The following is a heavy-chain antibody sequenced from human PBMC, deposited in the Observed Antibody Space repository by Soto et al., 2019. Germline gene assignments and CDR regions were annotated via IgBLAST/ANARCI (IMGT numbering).Heavy chain of an antibody. CDR3: ARESVESGSYFYYYYGMGV. CDR1: RFTFSSYA. V-gene: IGHV3-30-3*01. CDR2: ISYDGSNK. J-gene: IGHJ6*02. D-gene: IGHD1-26*01. Sequence: AGSLRLSCAASRFTFSSYAMHWVRQAPGKGLEWVAVISYDGSNKYYADSVKGRFTISRDNSKNTLYLQMNSLRAEDTAVYYCARESVESGSYFYYYYGMGVWGQGTTVTVSS.